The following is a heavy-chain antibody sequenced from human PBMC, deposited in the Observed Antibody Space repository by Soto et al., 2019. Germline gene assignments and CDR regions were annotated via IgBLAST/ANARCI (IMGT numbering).Heavy chain of an antibody. J-gene: IGHJ6*02. Sequence: PGGSLRLACAASGFTFSNAWMNWVRQAPGKGLEWVGCIRSKTDGGTTDYAAPVKGRFTISRDDSKNTAYLQMNSLKTEDTAVYYCTRGRPYDILPPDVRGQGTTVTLPS. CDR3: TRGRPYDILPPDV. V-gene: IGHV3-15*07. CDR2: IRSKTDGGTT. D-gene: IGHD3-9*01. CDR1: GFTFSNAW.